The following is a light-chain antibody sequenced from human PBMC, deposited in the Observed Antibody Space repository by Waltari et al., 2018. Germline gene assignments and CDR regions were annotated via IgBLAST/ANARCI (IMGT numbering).Light chain of an antibody. Sequence: QSVLTQPPSVSGAPGPRVTISCTGSSSNIGAGYDVHWYQHLPGKVPKLLIYGNSARPSGVPLRFSGSKSGTSAYLAITGLQAEDEATYYCQSYDSLSGSMFGGGTKLTVL. CDR3: QSYDSLSGSM. CDR2: GNS. CDR1: SSNIGAGYD. V-gene: IGLV1-40*01. J-gene: IGLJ3*02.